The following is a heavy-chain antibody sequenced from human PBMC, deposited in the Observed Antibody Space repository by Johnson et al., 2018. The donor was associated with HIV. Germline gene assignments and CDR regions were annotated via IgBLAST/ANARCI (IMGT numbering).Heavy chain of an antibody. V-gene: IGHV3-30*04. D-gene: IGHD3-10*01. CDR2: ISYDGSNN. Sequence: QMLLVESGGGVVQPGRSLRLSCAASGFTFTTYAMHWVRQAPGKGLEWVAVISYDGSNNYYAESVKGRVTISRDNSKNTLYLQMNSLRAEETAMYYCARERSLVRGVMPVAFDIWGQGTMVTVSS. CDR3: ARERSLVRGVMPVAFDI. CDR1: GFTFTTYA. J-gene: IGHJ3*02.